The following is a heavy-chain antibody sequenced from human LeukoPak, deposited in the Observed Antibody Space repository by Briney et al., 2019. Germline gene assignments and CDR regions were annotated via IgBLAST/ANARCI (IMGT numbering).Heavy chain of an antibody. V-gene: IGHV3-21*01. J-gene: IGHJ4*02. Sequence: GGSLRLSCAASGFTFSSYSMNWVRQAPGKGLEWVSSISSSSSYIYYADSVKGRFTISRDNAKNSLYLQMNSLRAEDTAVYYCARGRGYYDSSGYFAYWGQGTLVTVSS. CDR1: GFTFSSYS. CDR2: ISSSSSYI. D-gene: IGHD3-22*01. CDR3: ARGRGYYDSSGYFAY.